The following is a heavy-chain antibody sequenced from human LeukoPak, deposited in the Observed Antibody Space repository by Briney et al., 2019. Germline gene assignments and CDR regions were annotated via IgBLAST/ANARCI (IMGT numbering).Heavy chain of an antibody. CDR3: ARARYSSGWPFDY. V-gene: IGHV4-30-4*01. CDR2: IYYSGST. CDR1: GGSISSGDYY. J-gene: IGHJ4*02. Sequence: PSETLSLTCTVSGGSISSGDYYWSWIRRPPGKGLEWLGYIYYSGSTYYNPSLKSRVTISVDKSKNQFSLKLSSVTAADTAVYYCARARYSSGWPFDYWGQGTLVTVSS. D-gene: IGHD6-19*01.